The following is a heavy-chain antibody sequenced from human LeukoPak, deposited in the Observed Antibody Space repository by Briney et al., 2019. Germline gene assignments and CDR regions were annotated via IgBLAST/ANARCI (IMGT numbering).Heavy chain of an antibody. CDR1: GFAFSSYS. J-gene: IGHJ4*02. CDR2: ISSKSYYI. D-gene: IGHD3-22*01. V-gene: IGHV3-21*01. Sequence: PGGSLRLSCAASGFAFSSYSMNWVRQAPGKGLEWVSSISSKSYYIYYADSVKGRFTISRDNAKNSLYLQMNSLRAEDTAVYYCARTYYCDSSGYSGYWGQGTLVTVSS. CDR3: ARTYYCDSSGYSGY.